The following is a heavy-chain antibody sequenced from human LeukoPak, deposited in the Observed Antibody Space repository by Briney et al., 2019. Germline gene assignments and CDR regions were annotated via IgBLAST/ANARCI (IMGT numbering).Heavy chain of an antibody. Sequence: SVKVSCKASGGTFSSYAISWVRQAPGQGLEWMGRIIPILGIANYAQKFQGRVTITADKSTSTAYMELRSLRSEDTAVYYCATPSGYNYGSFPDRTYYFDYWGQGTLVTVSS. CDR1: GGTFSSYA. D-gene: IGHD5-24*01. J-gene: IGHJ4*02. CDR3: ATPSGYNYGSFPDRTYYFDY. CDR2: IIPILGIA. V-gene: IGHV1-69*04.